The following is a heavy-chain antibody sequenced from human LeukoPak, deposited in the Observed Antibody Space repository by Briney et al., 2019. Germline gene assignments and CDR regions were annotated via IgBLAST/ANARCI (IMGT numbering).Heavy chain of an antibody. CDR1: GYTFTGYY. D-gene: IGHD3/OR15-3a*01. V-gene: IGHV1-2*02. CDR2: INPNSGGT. CDR3: ARAGLKAPGHNWFDP. Sequence: ASVKVSCKASGYTFTGYYMHWVRQAPGQGLEWMGWINPNSGGTNYAQKFQGRVTMTRDTSISTAYMELSRLRSDDTAVYYCARAGLKAPGHNWFDPWGQGTLVTVSS. J-gene: IGHJ5*02.